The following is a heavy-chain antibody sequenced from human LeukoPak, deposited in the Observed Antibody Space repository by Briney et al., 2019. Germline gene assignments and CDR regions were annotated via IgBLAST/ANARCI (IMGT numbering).Heavy chain of an antibody. D-gene: IGHD3-22*01. CDR1: GDSISSGSFY. Sequence: SETLSLTCSVSGDSISSGSFYWSWIRQPAGRGLEWIGYIYYSGSTNYNPSLKSRVTISVDTSKNQFSLKLSSVTAADTAVYYCARSYYYDNALDYWGQGTLVTVSS. J-gene: IGHJ4*02. V-gene: IGHV4-61*10. CDR3: ARSYYYDNALDY. CDR2: IYYSGST.